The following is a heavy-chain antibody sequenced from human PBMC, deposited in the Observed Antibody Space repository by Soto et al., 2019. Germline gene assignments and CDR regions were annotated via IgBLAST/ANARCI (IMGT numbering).Heavy chain of an antibody. CDR2: IYYSGST. CDR1: GGSISSSSYY. J-gene: IGHJ5*02. V-gene: IGHV4-39*01. D-gene: IGHD3-10*01. Sequence: PSETLSLTCTVSGGSISSSSYYWGWIRQPPGKGLEWIGSIYYSGSTYYNPSLKSRVTISVDTSKHQFSLKLSSVTAADKDVYYCASGNVTMVRGSEFNWFDPWGQGTLVTVSS. CDR3: ASGNVTMVRGSEFNWFDP.